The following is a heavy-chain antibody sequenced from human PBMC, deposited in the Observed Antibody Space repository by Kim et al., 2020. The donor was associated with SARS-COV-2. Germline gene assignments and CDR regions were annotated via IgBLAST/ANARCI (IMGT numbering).Heavy chain of an antibody. CDR1: GFSFRSYE. Sequence: GGSLRLSCAASGFSFRSYEMSWVRQAPGKGLEWLSYITSSGRTTYYADSVKGRFTISRDNDKNSLYLQMNSLRVEDTAVYHCARGHYYDTRAYGANVFDLWGRGTLVTVSS. J-gene: IGHJ3*01. D-gene: IGHD3-22*01. CDR3: ARGHYYDTRAYGANVFDL. V-gene: IGHV3-48*03. CDR2: ITSSGRTT.